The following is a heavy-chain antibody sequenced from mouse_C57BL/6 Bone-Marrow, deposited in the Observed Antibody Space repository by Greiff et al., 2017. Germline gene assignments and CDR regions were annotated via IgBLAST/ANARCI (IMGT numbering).Heavy chain of an antibody. CDR1: GYTFTSYW. V-gene: IGHV1-64*01. Sequence: VKLQQPGAELVKPGASVKLSCKASGYTFTSYWMHWVKPTPGQGLEWVGMIHPNSGSTNYNEMFKSKATLTVDKSSSTAYMQLSSLTSEDSEVYYCASSAQATSYFDYWGQGTTLTVSS. CDR3: ASSAQATSYFDY. CDR2: IHPNSGST. D-gene: IGHD3-2*02. J-gene: IGHJ2*01.